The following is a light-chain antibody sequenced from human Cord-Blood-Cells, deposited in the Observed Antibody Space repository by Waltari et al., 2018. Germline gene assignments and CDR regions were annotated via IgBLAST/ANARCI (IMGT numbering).Light chain of an antibody. CDR3: AAWDDSLSGWV. Sequence: QSVLTQPPSASGTPGQRVTISCSGSSSNIGSNYVYWYQQLPGTAPKLRIYRNNQRPSAVPDRFSGSKSGTSASLAISGLRSEDEADYYCAAWDDSLSGWVFGGGTKLTVL. J-gene: IGLJ3*02. CDR1: SSNIGSNY. CDR2: RNN. V-gene: IGLV1-47*01.